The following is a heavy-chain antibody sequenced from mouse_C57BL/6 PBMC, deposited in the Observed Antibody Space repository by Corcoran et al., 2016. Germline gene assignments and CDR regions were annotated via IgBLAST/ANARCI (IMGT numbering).Heavy chain of an antibody. Sequence: QVQLKQSGAELVRPGASVKLSCKASGYTFTDYYINWVKQRPGQGLEWIARIYPGSGNTYYNEKFKGKATLTAEKSSSTAYMQLSSLTSEDSAVYFCARHDGYYVYFDVWGTGTTVTVSS. D-gene: IGHD2-3*01. J-gene: IGHJ1*03. V-gene: IGHV1-76*01. CDR3: ARHDGYYVYFDV. CDR2: IYPGSGNT. CDR1: GYTFTDYY.